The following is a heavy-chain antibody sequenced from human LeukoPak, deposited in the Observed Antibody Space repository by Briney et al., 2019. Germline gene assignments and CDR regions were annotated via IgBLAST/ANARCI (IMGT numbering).Heavy chain of an antibody. CDR3: ARGMVRGVSFDY. J-gene: IGHJ4*02. CDR1: GFTFSSYS. CDR2: ISSSSSYI. V-gene: IGHV3-21*01. Sequence: PGGSLRLSCAASGFTFSSYSMNWVRQAPGKGLEWVSYISSSSSYIYYADSVKGRFTISRDNAKNSLYLQMNSLRAEDTAVYYCARGMVRGVSFDYWGQGTLVTVSS. D-gene: IGHD3-10*01.